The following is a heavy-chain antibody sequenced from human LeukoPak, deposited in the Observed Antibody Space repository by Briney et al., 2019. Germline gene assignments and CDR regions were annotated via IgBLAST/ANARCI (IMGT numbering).Heavy chain of an antibody. CDR2: ISGSGGST. CDR3: AKGYTMIVVVIPYYFDY. J-gene: IGHJ4*02. Sequence: GGSLRLSCAASGFTFSSYAMSWVRQAPGEGLEWVSAISGSGGSTYYADSVKGRFTISRDNSKNTLYLQMNSLRAEDTAVYYCAKGYTMIVVVIPYYFDYCGQGTLVAVSS. D-gene: IGHD3-22*01. V-gene: IGHV3-23*01. CDR1: GFTFSSYA.